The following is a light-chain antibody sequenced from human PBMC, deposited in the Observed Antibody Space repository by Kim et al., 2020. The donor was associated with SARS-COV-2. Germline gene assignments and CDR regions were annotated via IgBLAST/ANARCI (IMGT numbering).Light chain of an antibody. Sequence: EIVMTQSPATLSVSPGKRATLSCRASQIIGSNLAWYQQKPGQAPRLLIYGASTRATGIPASFSGSGSGTEFTLTIDALQSEDLALYYCQQYNNWPQTFGQGTNLDI. CDR1: QIIGSN. CDR3: QQYNNWPQT. CDR2: GAS. V-gene: IGKV3-15*01. J-gene: IGKJ1*01.